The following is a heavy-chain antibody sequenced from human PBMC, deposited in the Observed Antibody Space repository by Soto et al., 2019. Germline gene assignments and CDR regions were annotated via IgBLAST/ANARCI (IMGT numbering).Heavy chain of an antibody. CDR2: IFSGSST. V-gene: IGHV3-66*01. CDR3: ARGEEMDTPRPI. D-gene: IGHD5-18*01. Sequence: EVQLVESGGGLVQPGGSLRLSCAASGFTVSSNYMSWVRQAPGKGLEWVSVIFSGSSTNYADSVKGRFTISRDNSKNTLYLQMNSLRAEDTAVYYWARGEEMDTPRPIWGRGTLVTVAS. J-gene: IGHJ2*01. CDR1: GFTVSSNY.